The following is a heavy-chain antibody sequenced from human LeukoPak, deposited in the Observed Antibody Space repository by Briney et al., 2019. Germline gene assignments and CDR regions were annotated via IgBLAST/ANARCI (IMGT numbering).Heavy chain of an antibody. CDR3: ARDQDKLRRITMMGS. D-gene: IGHD3-22*01. CDR1: GFTFSSYA. CDR2: ISYDGSNK. Sequence: GGSLRLSCAASGFTFSSYAMHWVRQAPGKGLEWVAVISYDGSNKYYADSVKGRFTISRDNSKNTLYLQMNSLRAEDTAVYYCARDQDKLRRITMMGSWGQGTLVTVSS. J-gene: IGHJ4*02. V-gene: IGHV3-30*04.